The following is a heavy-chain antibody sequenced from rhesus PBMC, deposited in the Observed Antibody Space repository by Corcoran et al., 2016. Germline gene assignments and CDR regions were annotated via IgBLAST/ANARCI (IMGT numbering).Heavy chain of an antibody. J-gene: IGHJ4*01. V-gene: IGHV4-99*02. CDR3: TRVQYSSSPIDY. CDR1: GYSISSGFY. CDR2: IFGSSGST. Sequence: QVQLQESGPGLVKPSETLSLTCAVSGYSISSGFYWGWILQPPGKGLEYIGYIFGSSGSTYSHPSLKSRITISKDTSTNLFSLRLSSVTAADTAVYYCTRVQYSSSPIDYWGQGVQVTVSS. D-gene: IGHD6-43*01.